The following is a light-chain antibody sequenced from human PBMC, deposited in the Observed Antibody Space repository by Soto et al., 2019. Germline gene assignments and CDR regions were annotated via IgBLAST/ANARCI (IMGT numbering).Light chain of an antibody. CDR2: EVT. J-gene: IGLJ2*01. V-gene: IGLV2-14*01. CDR1: SSDVGGYNY. Sequence: QSALTQPASVSGSPGQSITISCTGTSSDVGGYNYVSWYQQHPGEAPKLMIYEVTKRPSGASNRFSGSRSGNTASLTISGLQADYEADYYCSSYASINTVLFGGGTKVTVL. CDR3: SSYASINTVL.